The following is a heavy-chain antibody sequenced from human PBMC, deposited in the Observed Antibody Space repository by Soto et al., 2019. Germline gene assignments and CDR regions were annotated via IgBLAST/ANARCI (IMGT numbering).Heavy chain of an antibody. J-gene: IGHJ4*02. CDR2: INHSGST. D-gene: IGHD6-13*01. V-gene: IGHV4-34*01. CDR3: AGSPWGIAAAGKGYYFYH. Sequence: SETLSLTCAVYGGSFSGYYWSWIRQPPGKGLEWIGEINHSGSTNYNPSLKSRVTISVDTSKNQFSLKLSSVTAADTAVYYCAGSPWGIAAAGKGYYFYHWGQGTLVTVS. CDR1: GGSFSGYY.